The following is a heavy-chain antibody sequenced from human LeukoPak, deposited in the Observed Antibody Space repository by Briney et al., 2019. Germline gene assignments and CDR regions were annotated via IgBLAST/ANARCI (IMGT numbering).Heavy chain of an antibody. Sequence: SETLSLTCTVSGGSIRSYYWSWIRQPAGKGLEWIGRIYTSGSTNYSPSLKSRVTMSLDTSKNQFSLKLSSVTAADTAVYYCARDADSGSYLWFDPWGQGTLVTVSS. CDR2: IYTSGST. CDR3: ARDADSGSYLWFDP. D-gene: IGHD1-26*01. CDR1: GGSIRSYY. V-gene: IGHV4-4*07. J-gene: IGHJ5*02.